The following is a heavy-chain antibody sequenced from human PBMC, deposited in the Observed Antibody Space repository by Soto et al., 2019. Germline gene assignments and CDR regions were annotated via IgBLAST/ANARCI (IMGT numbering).Heavy chain of an antibody. CDR3: ARRAANDYYYYGMDV. J-gene: IGHJ6*02. D-gene: IGHD2-15*01. V-gene: IGHV5-10-1*01. CDR2: IDPSDSYT. CDR1: GYSFTSYW. Sequence: GESLKISCKGSGYSFTSYWISWVRQMPGKGLEWMGRIDPSDSYTNYSPSFQGHVTISADKSISTAYLQWSSLKASDTAMYYCARRAANDYYYYGMDVWGQGTTVTVSS.